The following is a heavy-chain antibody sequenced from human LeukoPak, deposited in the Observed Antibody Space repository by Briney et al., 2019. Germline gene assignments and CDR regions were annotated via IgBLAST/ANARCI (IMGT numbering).Heavy chain of an antibody. V-gene: IGHV3-48*02. D-gene: IGHD5-12*01. CDR3: ARDRGGYEFFDY. CDR1: GFTFSNYS. CDR2: ISTRSGTI. Sequence: GGSLRLSCAASGFTFSNYSMNWVRQAPGKGLEWVSYISTRSGTIYYTDSVKGRFTISRDNAKNSLYLQMNSLRDEDTAVYCCARDRGGYEFFDYWGQGILVTVSS. J-gene: IGHJ4*02.